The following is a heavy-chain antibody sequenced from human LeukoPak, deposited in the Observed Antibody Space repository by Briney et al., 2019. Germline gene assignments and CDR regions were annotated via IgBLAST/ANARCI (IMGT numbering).Heavy chain of an antibody. V-gene: IGHV3-7*01. CDR3: ARLIRLRGYSGEPDY. J-gene: IGHJ4*02. CDR2: IKQDGSEK. Sequence: GGSLTLSCAASGFTSSTYWMSWVRQAPGKGLEWVGNIKQDGSEKYYVDSVKGRFTISRDNAKNSLYLQMISLRAEDTAIYYCARLIRLRGYSGEPDYWGQGTLVTVSS. D-gene: IGHD5-12*01. CDR1: GFTSSTYW.